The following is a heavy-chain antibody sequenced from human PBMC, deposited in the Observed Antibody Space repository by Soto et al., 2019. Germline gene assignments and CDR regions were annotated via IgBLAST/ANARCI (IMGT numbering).Heavy chain of an antibody. CDR2: INDNGGT. Sequence: QVQQQQWGAGLLKPSETLSLICGVYGGSIRGYYWSWIRQSPGKGLEWIGDINDNGGTNYNPSLKSRVTTSLDTSKKQVSLMVSSVTAADTAVYYCARGRYSYETIYYKFYYSALDVWGQGTRSPSL. V-gene: IGHV4-34*01. J-gene: IGHJ6*02. CDR3: ARGRYSYETIYYKFYYSALDV. D-gene: IGHD3-10*01. CDR1: GGSIRGYY.